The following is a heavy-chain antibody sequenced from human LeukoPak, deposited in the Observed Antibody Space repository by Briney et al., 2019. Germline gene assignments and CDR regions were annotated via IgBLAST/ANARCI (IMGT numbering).Heavy chain of an antibody. CDR3: AKDSAPGGGGYFDY. Sequence: GGSLRLSCAASGFTFSSYGMHWVRQAPGKGLEWVAVISYDGSNKYYADSVKGRFTISRDNSKNTLYLQMNSLRAEDTAVYYCAKDSAPGGGGYFDYWGQGTLVTVSS. J-gene: IGHJ4*02. CDR2: ISYDGSNK. CDR1: GFTFSSYG. V-gene: IGHV3-30*18. D-gene: IGHD3-10*01.